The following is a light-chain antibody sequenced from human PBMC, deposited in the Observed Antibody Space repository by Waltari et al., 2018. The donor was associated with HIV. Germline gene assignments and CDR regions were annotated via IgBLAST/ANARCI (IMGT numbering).Light chain of an antibody. Sequence: QSALTQPASVSGSLGHSITISCTGSSSDIGSYDYVSWYQQPPGKPPQLIIYEVRNRPSGVSNRFSGSKSGNTASLTISLLQAEDEANYFCSSYTSSSTPYWVFGGGTKLTVL. J-gene: IGLJ3*02. V-gene: IGLV2-14*01. CDR2: EVR. CDR1: SSDIGSYDY. CDR3: SSYTSSSTPYWV.